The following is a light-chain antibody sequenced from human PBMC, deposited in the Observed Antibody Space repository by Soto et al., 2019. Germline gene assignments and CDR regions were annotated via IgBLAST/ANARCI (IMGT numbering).Light chain of an antibody. CDR2: AAS. J-gene: IGKJ5*01. Sequence: DIQMTQSPSSLSASVGDRVTITCRASESISRHLNWYQQKPGKAPNLLIYAASSLQNGVPSRFSGSGSGTDFTLTLSNMQSEDFATYYCQQGYSTLSITFGQGTRLEIK. V-gene: IGKV1-39*01. CDR1: ESISRH. CDR3: QQGYSTLSIT.